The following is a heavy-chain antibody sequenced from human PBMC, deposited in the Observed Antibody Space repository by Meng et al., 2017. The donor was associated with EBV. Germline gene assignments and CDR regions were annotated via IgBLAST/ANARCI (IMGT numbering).Heavy chain of an antibody. V-gene: IGHV1-69*06. CDR3: ARAEIAAAGRLDY. D-gene: IGHD6-13*01. Sequence: QVRSVEAGAEVKKPGSQGKVSCKASGGTFSSYAISWVRQAPGQGLEWMGGIIPIFGTANYAQKFQGRVTITADKSTSTAYMELSSLRSEDTAVYYCARAEIAAAGRLDYWGQGTLVTVSS. CDR2: IIPIFGTA. J-gene: IGHJ4*02. CDR1: GGTFSSYA.